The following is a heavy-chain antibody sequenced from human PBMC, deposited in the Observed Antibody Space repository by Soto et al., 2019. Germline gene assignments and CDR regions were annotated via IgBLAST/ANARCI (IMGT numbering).Heavy chain of an antibody. J-gene: IGHJ6*02. D-gene: IGHD3-3*01. Sequence: GGSLRLSCAASGFTFSSYTMSWVRQAPGKGLEWVSAISGSGGSTYYADSVKGRFTISRDNSKNTLYLQMNSLRAEDTAVYYCAKDRDTIFGVVIPYYYGMDVWGHGTTVTISS. CDR1: GFTFSSYT. V-gene: IGHV3-23*01. CDR3: AKDRDTIFGVVIPYYYGMDV. CDR2: ISGSGGST.